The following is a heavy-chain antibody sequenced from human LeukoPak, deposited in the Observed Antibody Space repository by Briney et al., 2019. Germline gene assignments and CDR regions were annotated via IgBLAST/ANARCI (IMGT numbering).Heavy chain of an antibody. D-gene: IGHD3-10*01. CDR3: ARVSHYYGSEIEY. CDR1: GYTFNSYD. Sequence: ASVKVSCKASGYTFNSYDITWVRQAPGQGLEWMGWISAYNGNTNYAQKVQGRVTMTTDTSTSTAYMELRSLRPDDTAVYYCARVSHYYGSEIEYWGQGTLVTVSS. CDR2: ISAYNGNT. J-gene: IGHJ4*02. V-gene: IGHV1-18*01.